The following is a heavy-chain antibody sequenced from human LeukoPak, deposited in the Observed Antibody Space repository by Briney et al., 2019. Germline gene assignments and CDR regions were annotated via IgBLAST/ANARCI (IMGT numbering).Heavy chain of an antibody. CDR1: GDSVSSNSAT. Sequence: SQTLSLTCAISGDSVSSNSATWNWIRQSPSRGLDCLGRTYYRSKWYNDYAVSVKSRITINTDTSENQFSLQLNSVAPEDTAVYYCARAAASRLDYWGQGTLVTVSS. J-gene: IGHJ4*02. CDR3: ARAAASRLDY. V-gene: IGHV6-1*01. CDR2: TYYRSKWYN. D-gene: IGHD6-25*01.